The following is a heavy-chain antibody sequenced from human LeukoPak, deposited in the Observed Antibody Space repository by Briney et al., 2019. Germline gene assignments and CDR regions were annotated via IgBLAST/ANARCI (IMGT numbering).Heavy chain of an antibody. Sequence: ASVKVSCKASGYALTDYFMHWVRQAPGQGLERMGWINSAVTDYVQKFQGRVTMTRDTSISTAYMDLSRLGSDDTAVYYCARGGLGGAFDIWGQGTMVTVSS. CDR3: ARGGLGGAFDI. CDR1: GYALTDYF. J-gene: IGHJ3*02. V-gene: IGHV1-2*02. CDR2: INSAVT.